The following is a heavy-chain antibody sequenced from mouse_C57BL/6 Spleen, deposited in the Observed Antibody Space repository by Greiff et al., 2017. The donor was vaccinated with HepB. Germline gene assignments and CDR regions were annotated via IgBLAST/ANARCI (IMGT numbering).Heavy chain of an antibody. Sequence: DVKLQESGGGLVKPGGSLKLSCAASGFTFSSYAMSWVRQTPEKRLEWVATISDGGSYTYYPDNVKGRFTISRDNAKNNLYLQMSHLKSEDTAMYYCARDRTQGAMDYWGQGTSVTVSS. CDR2: ISDGGSYT. CDR1: GFTFSSYA. V-gene: IGHV5-4*01. CDR3: ARDRTQGAMDY. D-gene: IGHD3-2*02. J-gene: IGHJ4*01.